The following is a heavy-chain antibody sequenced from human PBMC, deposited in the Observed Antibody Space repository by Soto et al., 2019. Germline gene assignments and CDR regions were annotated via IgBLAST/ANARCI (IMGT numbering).Heavy chain of an antibody. CDR2: VNPSGGST. Sequence: QVQLVQSGAEVKKPGASVKVSCKASGYTFTSYYMHWVRQAPGQGLEWMGIVNPSGGSTSYAQKFQGRVTMTRDTSTSTVYMELSSLRSEDTAVYYCGSGGSTDSYYMDVWGKGTTVTVSS. J-gene: IGHJ6*03. CDR3: GSGGSTDSYYMDV. D-gene: IGHD2-15*01. V-gene: IGHV1-46*01. CDR1: GYTFTSYY.